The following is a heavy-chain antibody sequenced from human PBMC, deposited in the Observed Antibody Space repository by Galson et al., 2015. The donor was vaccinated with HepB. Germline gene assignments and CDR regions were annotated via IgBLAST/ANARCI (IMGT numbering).Heavy chain of an antibody. D-gene: IGHD1-7*01. J-gene: IGHJ5*02. CDR1: GYTFTGSY. CDR2: IHPNTGGT. CDR3: ARDRRPRGLELISAWFDP. V-gene: IGHV1-2*02. Sequence: SVKVSCKASGYTFTGSYIHWVRQAPGQGLEWMGWIHPNTGGTDYTRQSQGRVTMTRDTSISTAYMELRSLRSDDTAVYYCARDRRPRGLELISAWFDPWGQGTLVTVSS.